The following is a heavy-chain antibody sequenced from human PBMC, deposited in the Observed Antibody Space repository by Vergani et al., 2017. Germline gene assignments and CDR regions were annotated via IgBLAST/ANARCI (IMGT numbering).Heavy chain of an antibody. J-gene: IGHJ6*03. D-gene: IGHD4-11*01. CDR2: IDHTGRP. CDR3: ARVNTETNGHLYYYYYMDV. Sequence: QVQLQQWGGGLLKPSETLSLTCVVNGGSFTSYHWTWIRQSPGEGLEWVGDIDHTGRPDYNPSLTSRLTMSVDKSRNQYSLTLKSVTATDTAIYFCARVNTETNGHLYYYYYMDVWDQGTAVAVS. CDR1: GGSFTSYH. V-gene: IGHV4-34*01.